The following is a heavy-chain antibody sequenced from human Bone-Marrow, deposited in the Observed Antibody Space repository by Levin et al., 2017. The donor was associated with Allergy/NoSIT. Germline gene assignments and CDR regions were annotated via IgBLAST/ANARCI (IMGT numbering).Heavy chain of an antibody. V-gene: IGHV4-61*02. CDR2: IYTSGST. CDR3: ARGRYSGYESLVFFDF. J-gene: IGHJ4*02. CDR1: GGSISSGSYY. D-gene: IGHD5-12*01. Sequence: SETLSLTCTVSGGSISSGSYYWSWIRQPAGKGLEWIGRIYTSGSTNYNPSLKSRVTISMDTSKNQFSLKLNSVTVADTGMYFCARGRYSGYESLVFFDFWGQGTLVTVSS.